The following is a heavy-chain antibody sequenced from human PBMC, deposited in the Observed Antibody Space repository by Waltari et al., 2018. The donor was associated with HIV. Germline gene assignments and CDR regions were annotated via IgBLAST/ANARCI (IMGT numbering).Heavy chain of an antibody. CDR1: GYTLTELS. CDR2: FDPEDDET. D-gene: IGHD1-26*01. J-gene: IGHJ6*02. CDR3: ATGGGTTSIQLYDLDV. V-gene: IGHV1-24*01. Sequence: VFGYTLTELSMHWVRQAPGKGLEWMGGFDPEDDETIYAQKFQGRVTMTEDTSTDSAYMELSSLTSEDTAVYYCATGGGTTSIQLYDLDVWGQGTTVTVSS.